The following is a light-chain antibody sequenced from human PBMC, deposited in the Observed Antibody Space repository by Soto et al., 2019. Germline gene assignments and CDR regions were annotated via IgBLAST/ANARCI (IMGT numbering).Light chain of an antibody. Sequence: EIVLTQSPATLSVSPGDRATLSCRASQSVSNNLAWYQQRPGQAPRLLIYGASNRATGIPDRFSGSGSGTDFTLTISRLEPEDFAVYYCQQYGYSFWTFGQGTKVDIK. CDR3: QQYGYSFWT. CDR1: QSVSNN. CDR2: GAS. V-gene: IGKV3-20*01. J-gene: IGKJ1*01.